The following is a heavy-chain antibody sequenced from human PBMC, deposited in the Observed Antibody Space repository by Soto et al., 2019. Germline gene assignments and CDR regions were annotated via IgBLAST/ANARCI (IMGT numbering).Heavy chain of an antibody. J-gene: IGHJ4*02. CDR3: ARDFYPLAYYFDP. CDR2: VSGSNGKT. CDR1: GYTFINHG. V-gene: IGHV1-18*04. Sequence: ASVKVSCKASGYTFINHGISWVRQAPGQGLEWMGWVSGSNGKTKYAQKFQGRVTMTRETSTSTAHMELRNLTSDDTAVYFCARDFYPLAYYFDPWGQGTLVTVSS.